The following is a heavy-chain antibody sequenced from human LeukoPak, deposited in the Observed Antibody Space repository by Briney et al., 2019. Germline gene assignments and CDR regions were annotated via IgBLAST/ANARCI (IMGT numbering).Heavy chain of an antibody. V-gene: IGHV3-11*04. CDR1: GFTFNHAW. CDR2: ISSSGSII. J-gene: IGHJ4*02. D-gene: IGHD3-10*01. CDR3: ARDFGYF. Sequence: GGSLRLSCAASGFTFNHAWMTWVRQAPGKGLEWVSYISSSGSIIYYSDSVKGRFTISRDNAKNSLYLQMNSLRAEDTAVYYCARDFGYFWGQGTLVTVSS.